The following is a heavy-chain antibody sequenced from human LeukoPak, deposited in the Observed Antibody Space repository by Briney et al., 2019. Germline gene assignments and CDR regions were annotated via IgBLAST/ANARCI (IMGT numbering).Heavy chain of an antibody. D-gene: IGHD6-13*01. Sequence: SCKVSGYTLTELSMHWVRQAPGRGLDWVAFISYDGSNEYYADSVKGRFTISRDNSKNTLYLQMNSLRPEDTAVYYCAKNPSGVDIAATEPWGQGTLVTVPS. J-gene: IGHJ5*02. CDR3: AKNPSGVDIAATEP. CDR2: ISYDGSNE. V-gene: IGHV3-30*18. CDR1: GYTLTELS.